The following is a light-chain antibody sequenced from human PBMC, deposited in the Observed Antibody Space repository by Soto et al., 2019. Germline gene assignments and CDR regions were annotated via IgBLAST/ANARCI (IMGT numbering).Light chain of an antibody. CDR3: QQYNTWHPKMA. CDR2: GAS. Sequence: VVTQSPATLSVFPGETATLSCRASQSVSSVLALYQQRPGQAPRLLIYGASTRATGIPARFRGSGSGTEFRLTISSLQSEDFATYYCQQYNTWHPKMAFGRGTKVDIK. CDR1: QSVSSV. V-gene: IGKV3-15*01. J-gene: IGKJ1*01.